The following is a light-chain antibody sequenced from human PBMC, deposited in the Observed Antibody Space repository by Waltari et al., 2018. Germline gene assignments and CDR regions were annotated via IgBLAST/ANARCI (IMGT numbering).Light chain of an antibody. CDR2: RNN. CDR1: SSNIGSNY. Sequence: QSVLTQPPSGSGTPGQRVTISCSGSSSNIGSNYVYWYQQLPGTAPRLLIYRNNQRPAGVPDRFSGSKSGTSASLAISGLRSDEEADDYWAAWDDTLSGVVFGGGTKLTVL. CDR3: AAWDDTLSGVV. V-gene: IGLV1-47*01. J-gene: IGLJ2*01.